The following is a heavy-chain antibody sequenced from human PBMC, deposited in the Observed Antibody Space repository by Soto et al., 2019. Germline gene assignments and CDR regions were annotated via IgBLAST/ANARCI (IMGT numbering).Heavy chain of an antibody. Sequence: QVQLQESGPGLVKPSQTLSLTCTVSGGSISSGGYYWSWIRQHPGKGLEWIGYIYYSGSTYYNPSIKSRVTISVDTSKNQVSRRLSSVTASNTAVYYCARVLRWQTPGLNDYWGQGTLVTVSS. CDR2: IYYSGST. J-gene: IGHJ4*02. CDR3: ARVLRWQTPGLNDY. D-gene: IGHD4-17*01. CDR1: GGSISSGGYY. V-gene: IGHV4-31*03.